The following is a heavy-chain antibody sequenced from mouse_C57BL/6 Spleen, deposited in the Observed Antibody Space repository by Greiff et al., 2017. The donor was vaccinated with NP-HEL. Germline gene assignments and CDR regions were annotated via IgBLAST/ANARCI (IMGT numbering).Heavy chain of an antibody. CDR3: ARGVDYEGLAY. J-gene: IGHJ3*01. Sequence: QVQLQQPGPELVKPGASVKISCKASGYAFSNSWMNWVKQRPGKGLEWIGRIYPGDGDTNYNGKFKGKATLTADKSSSTAYMQLSSLTSEDPAVYFCARGVDYEGLAYWGQGTLVTVSA. CDR1: GYAFSNSW. D-gene: IGHD2-4*01. V-gene: IGHV1-82*01. CDR2: IYPGDGDT.